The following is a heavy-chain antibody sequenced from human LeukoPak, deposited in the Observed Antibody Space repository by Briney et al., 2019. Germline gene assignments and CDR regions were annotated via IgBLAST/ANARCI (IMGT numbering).Heavy chain of an antibody. CDR2: IYYSGST. J-gene: IGHJ5*02. CDR1: GGSYSGYY. CDR3: ARAGPADMTTVVTHLDP. V-gene: IGHV4-34*01. Sequence: SETLSLTCAVSGGSYSGYYWSWIRQPPGKGLEWIGSIYYSGSTYYNPSLKSRVTISVDTSKNQFSLKLSSVTAADTAVYYCARAGPADMTTVVTHLDPWGQGTLVTVSS. D-gene: IGHD4-23*01.